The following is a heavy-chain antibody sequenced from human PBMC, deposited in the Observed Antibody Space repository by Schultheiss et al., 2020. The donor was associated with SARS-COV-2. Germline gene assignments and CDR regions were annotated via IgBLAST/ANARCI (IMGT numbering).Heavy chain of an antibody. CDR1: GFTFSSYS. CDR2: ISSSSSYI. V-gene: IGHV3-21*01. J-gene: IGHJ6*02. Sequence: GGSLRLSCAASGFTFSSYSMNWVRQAPGKGLEWVSSISSSSSYIYYADSVKGRFTISRDNAKNTLYLQMSLRAEDTALYYCARPKSQGSPYGMDVWGQGTTVTVSS. CDR3: ARPKSQGSPYGMDV.